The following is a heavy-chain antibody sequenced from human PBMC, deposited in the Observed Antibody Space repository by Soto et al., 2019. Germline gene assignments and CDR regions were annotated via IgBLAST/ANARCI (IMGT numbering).Heavy chain of an antibody. CDR3: ARNRGDYFDY. CDR2: IHSSGSA. Sequence: PSVPHSLTCTVADGFSRGSCGSWIRQHPGRELELVAYIHSSGSAYYNPSLESRVIISIDTSKNQFSLKVNSVNTADTAVYYCARNRGDYFDYWGQGTLVPGSS. V-gene: IGHV4-59*12. D-gene: IGHD3-10*01. CDR1: DGFSRGSC. J-gene: IGHJ4*02.